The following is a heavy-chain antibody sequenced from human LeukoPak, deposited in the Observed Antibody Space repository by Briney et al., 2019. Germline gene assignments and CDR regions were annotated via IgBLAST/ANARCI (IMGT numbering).Heavy chain of an antibody. CDR2: ISSSGSTI. CDR1: GFTFSSYE. J-gene: IGHJ5*02. D-gene: IGHD3-22*01. V-gene: IGHV3-48*03. Sequence: GGSLRPPCAASGFTFSSYELNWVRQAPGKGLEGVSYISSSGSTIYYADSVKGRFTISRDNAKNSLYLQMNSLRAEDTAVYYCARHTTGRITMIVVVISRDNWFDPWGQGTLVTVSS. CDR3: ARHTTGRITMIVVVISRDNWFDP.